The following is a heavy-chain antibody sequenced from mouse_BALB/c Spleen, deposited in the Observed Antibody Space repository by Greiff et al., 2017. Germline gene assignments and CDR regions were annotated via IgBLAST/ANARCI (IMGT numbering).Heavy chain of an antibody. CDR2: INSNGGST. CDR1: GFTFSSYG. J-gene: IGHJ4*01. D-gene: IGHD2-4*01. Sequence: EVQRVESGGGLVQPGGSLKLSCAASGFTFSSYGMSWVRQTPDKRLELVATINSNGGSTYYPDSVKGRFTISRDNAKNTLYLQMSSLKSEDTAMYYCARVRMNTTDYGMDYWGQGTAVTVSA. V-gene: IGHV5-6-3*01. CDR3: ARVRMNTTDYGMDY.